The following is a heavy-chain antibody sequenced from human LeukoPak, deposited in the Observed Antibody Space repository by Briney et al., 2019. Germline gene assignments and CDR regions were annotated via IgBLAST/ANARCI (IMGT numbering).Heavy chain of an antibody. CDR3: ARNGGCGGDCFKIDY. D-gene: IGHD2-21*01. CDR1: GYTFTSYG. Sequence: ASVKVSCKASGYTFTSYGLSWVRQAPGQGLEWMGWISTYNGHIDYAQMLQGRVTMTTDASTSTAYMELRSLRSDDTAVYYCARNGGCGGDCFKIDYWGQGTLVTVSS. CDR2: ISTYNGHI. J-gene: IGHJ4*02. V-gene: IGHV1-18*01.